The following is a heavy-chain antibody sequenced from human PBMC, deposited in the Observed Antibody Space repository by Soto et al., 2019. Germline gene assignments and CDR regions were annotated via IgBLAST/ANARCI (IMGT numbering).Heavy chain of an antibody. Sequence: GGSLRLSCAASGFTFSSYAMSWVRQAPGKGLEWVSAISGSGGSTYYADSVKGRFTISRDNSKNTLYLQMNSLRAEDTAVYYCANDVLLWFGELLIGSYMDVWGKGTTVTVSS. V-gene: IGHV3-23*01. CDR1: GFTFSSYA. CDR2: ISGSGGST. CDR3: ANDVLLWFGELLIGSYMDV. J-gene: IGHJ6*03. D-gene: IGHD3-10*01.